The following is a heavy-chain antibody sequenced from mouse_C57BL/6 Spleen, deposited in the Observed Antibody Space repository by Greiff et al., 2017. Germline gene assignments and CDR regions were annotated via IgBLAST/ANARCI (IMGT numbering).Heavy chain of an antibody. CDR3: ARGGYSNYVGY. J-gene: IGHJ2*01. CDR2: IDPSDSET. CDR1: GYTFTSYW. Sequence: VQLQQPGAELVRPGSSVKLSCKASGYTFTSYWMHWVKQRPIQGLEWIGNIDPSDSETHYNQKFKDKATLTVDKSSSTAYMQLSSLTSEDSAVYYCARGGYSNYVGYWGQGTTLTVSS. D-gene: IGHD2-5*01. V-gene: IGHV1-52*01.